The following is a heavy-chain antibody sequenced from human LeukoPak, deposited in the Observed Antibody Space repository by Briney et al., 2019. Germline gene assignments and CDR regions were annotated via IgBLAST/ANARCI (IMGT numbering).Heavy chain of an antibody. CDR2: IYYSGST. J-gene: IGHJ4*02. D-gene: IGHD3-9*01. CDR1: GGSIGSGDYY. V-gene: IGHV4-39*01. CDR3: ARHPLYYDILTGYYSQGTDY. Sequence: SQTLSLTCTVSGGSIGSGDYYWGWIRQPPGKGLEWIGSIYYSGSTYYNPSLKSRVTISVDTSKNQFSLKLSSVTAADTAVYYCARHPLYYDILTGYYSQGTDYWGQGTLVTVSS.